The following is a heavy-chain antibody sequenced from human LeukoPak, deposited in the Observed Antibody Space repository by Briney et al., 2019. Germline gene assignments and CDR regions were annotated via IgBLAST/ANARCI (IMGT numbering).Heavy chain of an antibody. D-gene: IGHD6-19*01. Sequence: SGTLSLTCAVSGASISSSNWWSWVRQPPGKGLEWIGEIYHSGSTNYNPSLKSRVTISVDKSKNQFSLRVKSVTAADTAVYYCARGSSSGWYLHLWGQGTLVTVSS. V-gene: IGHV4-4*02. J-gene: IGHJ4*02. CDR2: IYHSGST. CDR3: ARGSSSGWYLHL. CDR1: GASISSSNW.